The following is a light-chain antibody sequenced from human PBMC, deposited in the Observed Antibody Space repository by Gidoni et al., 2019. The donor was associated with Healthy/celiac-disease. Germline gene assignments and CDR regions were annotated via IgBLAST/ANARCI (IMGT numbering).Light chain of an antibody. CDR1: NIGSKS. J-gene: IGLJ2*01. CDR3: QVWDSSSDHVV. V-gene: IGLV3-21*04. Sequence: YVLTQPPSVSVAPGKTARITCGGNNIGSKSVHWYQQKPGQAPVLVIYYDSDRPSGIPERFSGSNSGNTATLTISRVEAGDEADYYCQVWDSSSDHVVFGGGTKLTVL. CDR2: YDS.